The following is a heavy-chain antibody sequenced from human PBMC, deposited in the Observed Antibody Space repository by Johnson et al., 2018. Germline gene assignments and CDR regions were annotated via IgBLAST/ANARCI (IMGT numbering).Heavy chain of an antibody. CDR3: ARAVPDY. V-gene: IGHV3-48*01. CDR1: GFTFSSYA. CDR2: ISSSGSPI. Sequence: VQLVESGGGVVQPGRSLRLSCAASGFTFSSYAMHWVRQAPGKGLEWLSYISSSGSPIYYAESVKGRFTVSRDNGKNSLYLQMESLRAEDTAMDYCARAVPDYWGQGTLVTVSS. D-gene: IGHD4-17*01. J-gene: IGHJ4*02.